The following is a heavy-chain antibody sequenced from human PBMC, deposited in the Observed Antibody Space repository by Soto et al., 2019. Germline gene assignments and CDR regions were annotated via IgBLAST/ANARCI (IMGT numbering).Heavy chain of an antibody. J-gene: IGHJ4*02. CDR1: GYTFTSYG. V-gene: IGHV1-18*01. Sequence: QVQLVQSGAEVKKPGASVKVSCKASGYTFTSYGISWVRQAPGHGLEWMGWIRAYNGNTNYAQKLQGRVTMTTDTSTSTAYMALRSLGADYTAVYSCARDLPPDDYWGQGTLVTVSS. CDR3: ARDLPPDDY. CDR2: IRAYNGNT.